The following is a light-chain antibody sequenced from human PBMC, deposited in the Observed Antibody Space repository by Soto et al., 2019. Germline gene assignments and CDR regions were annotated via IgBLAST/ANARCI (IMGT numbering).Light chain of an antibody. CDR3: QQYKNWPPIT. CDR2: GAS. J-gene: IGKJ5*01. CDR1: RTVSIN. V-gene: IGKV3-15*01. Sequence: ELAMTQSPATRSVIPGERATLFCSSRRTVSINIAWDQQKPGQAPRLLIYGASTRATGVPARFSGSGSGTEFTLTISRLQSEDFALYYCQQYKNWPPITFGQGTLLEIK.